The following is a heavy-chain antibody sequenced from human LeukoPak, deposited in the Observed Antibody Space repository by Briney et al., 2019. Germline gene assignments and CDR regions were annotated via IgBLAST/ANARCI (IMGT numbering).Heavy chain of an antibody. CDR3: ARTYYYDTQGAFDI. CDR1: GGTLSSYA. Sequence: VKVSCKASGGTLSSYAISWVRQAPGQGLEWMGRIIPIFGTANYAQKFQGRVTITTDESTSTAYMEPSSLRSEDTAVYYCARTYYYDTQGAFDIWGQGTMVTVSS. D-gene: IGHD3-22*01. CDR2: IIPIFGTA. J-gene: IGHJ3*02. V-gene: IGHV1-69*13.